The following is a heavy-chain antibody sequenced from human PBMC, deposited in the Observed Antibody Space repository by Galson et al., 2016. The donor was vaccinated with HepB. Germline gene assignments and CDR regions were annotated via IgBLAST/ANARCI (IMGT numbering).Heavy chain of an antibody. CDR3: ARETYGYFGS. J-gene: IGHJ4*02. Sequence: SETLSLTCAVSGGSMSNYYWSWIRQPPGKGLEWIGYVYYSGSTNYNPSLKSRVTISVDTSKSQFSLKLKFVTAADTAVYFCARETYGYFGSWGQGTLVTVSS. V-gene: IGHV4-59*01. CDR2: VYYSGST. D-gene: IGHD3-16*01. CDR1: GGSMSNYY.